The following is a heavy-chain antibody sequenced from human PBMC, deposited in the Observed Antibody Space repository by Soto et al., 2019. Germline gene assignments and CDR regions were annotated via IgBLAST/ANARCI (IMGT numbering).Heavy chain of an antibody. CDR2: IDPSDSQT. V-gene: IGHV5-10-1*01. Sequence: PGESLKISCKGSGYSLAGYWITWVRQKPGKGLEWMGRIDPSDSQTYYSPSFRGHVTISVTKSITTVFLQWSSLRASDTAMYYCARQIYDSDTGPNFQYYFDSWGQGTPVTVSS. CDR3: ARQIYDSDTGPNFQYYFDS. D-gene: IGHD3-22*01. J-gene: IGHJ4*02. CDR1: GYSLAGYW.